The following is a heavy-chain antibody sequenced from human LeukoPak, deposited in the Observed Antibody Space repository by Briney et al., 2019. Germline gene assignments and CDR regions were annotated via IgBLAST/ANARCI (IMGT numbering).Heavy chain of an antibody. J-gene: IGHJ5*02. CDR1: GGSFSGYY. CDR3: ARGRRGYSYGYLSNWFDP. Sequence: SETLSLTCAVYGGSFSGYYWSWIRQPPGKGLEWIGEINHSGSTNYNPSLKSRVTISVDTSKNQFSLKLSSVTAADTAVYYCARGRRGYSYGYLSNWFDPWGQGTLVTVSS. D-gene: IGHD5-18*01. CDR2: INHSGST. V-gene: IGHV4-34*01.